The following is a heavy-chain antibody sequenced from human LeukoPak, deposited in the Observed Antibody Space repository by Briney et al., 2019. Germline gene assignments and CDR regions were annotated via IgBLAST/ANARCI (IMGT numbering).Heavy chain of an antibody. CDR2: ISSSSSYI. D-gene: IGHD3-10*01. CDR3: AREGSSGSYPDY. Sequence: KPGGSLRLSCAASGFTFSSYSMNWVRQAPGKGLEWVSSISSSSSYIYYADSVKGRFTISRDNAKNSLYLQMNSLRAEDTAVYYCAREGSSGSYPDYWGQGTLVTVSS. CDR1: GFTFSSYS. V-gene: IGHV3-21*01. J-gene: IGHJ4*02.